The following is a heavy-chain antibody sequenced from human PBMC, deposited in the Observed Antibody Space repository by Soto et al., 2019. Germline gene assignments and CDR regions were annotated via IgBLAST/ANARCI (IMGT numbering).Heavy chain of an antibody. CDR3: AKGVPGIAVAGTGYFQH. CDR2: ISGSGDST. D-gene: IGHD6-19*01. J-gene: IGHJ1*01. Sequence: GGSLRLSCAASGFTFSSYAMSWVRQAPGKGLEWVSGISGSGDSTHYADSVKGRFTISRDNSKNTLYLQMNSLRAEDTAVYYCAKGVPGIAVAGTGYFQHWGQGTLVTVS. CDR1: GFTFSSYA. V-gene: IGHV3-23*01.